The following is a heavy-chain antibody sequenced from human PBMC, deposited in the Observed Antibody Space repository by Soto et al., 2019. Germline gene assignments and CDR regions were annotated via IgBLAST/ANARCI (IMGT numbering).Heavy chain of an antibody. CDR3: ATLPSMTTVFPNWFDP. CDR1: GYTFTSYG. D-gene: IGHD4-4*01. V-gene: IGHV1-18*01. J-gene: IGHJ5*02. CDR2: ISAYNGNT. Sequence: ASVKVSCKASGYTFTSYGISWVRQAPGQGLEWMGWISAYNGNTNYAQKLQGRVTMTTDTSTSTAYMELRSLRSDDTAVYYCATLPSMTTVFPNWFDPWGQGTLVTVSS.